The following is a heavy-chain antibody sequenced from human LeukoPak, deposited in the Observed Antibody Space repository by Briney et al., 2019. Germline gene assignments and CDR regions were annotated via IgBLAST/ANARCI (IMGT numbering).Heavy chain of an antibody. Sequence: GASVKVSCKASGYTFTSYGISWVRQAPGQGLEWMGWISPYNSNTYYAQNLQGRVTMTTDTSTSTTYLELRSLRSDDTAVYYCARGGSPTVLLWPQGTWGQGTLVTVSS. V-gene: IGHV1-18*01. CDR2: ISPYNSNT. CDR3: ARGGSPTVLLWPQGT. J-gene: IGHJ4*02. D-gene: IGHD3-10*01. CDR1: GYTFTSYG.